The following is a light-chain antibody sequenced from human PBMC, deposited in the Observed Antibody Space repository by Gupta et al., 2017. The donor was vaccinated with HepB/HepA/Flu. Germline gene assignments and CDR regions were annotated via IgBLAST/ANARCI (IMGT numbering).Light chain of an antibody. CDR1: HSISNF. J-gene: IGKJ1*01. V-gene: IGKV1-39*01. CDR3: RQTYGDSRT. Sequence: DIQVTQSPSSLSASVGDRITITCRASHSISNFLSWYQQKPGKAPNLLIYAASSLQGGVPSRFSGSGSGTDFALTISSRQPEDYATYFCRQTYGDSRTFGQGTKVEIK. CDR2: AAS.